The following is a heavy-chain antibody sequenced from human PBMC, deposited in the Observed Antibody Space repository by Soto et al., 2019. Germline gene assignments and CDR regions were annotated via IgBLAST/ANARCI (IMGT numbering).Heavy chain of an antibody. CDR3: SIIGVARGNY. V-gene: IGHV1-18*04. D-gene: IGHD6-19*01. J-gene: IGHJ4*02. Sequence: QVQLVQSGAEVKKPGASVKVSCKTSGYIFTSNDITWVRQATGQGLEWRGWNSAYNGNTKYAQKLQGRVTITTDTSTSTAYMELRSLRSDDTAVYYCSIIGVARGNYLGQGTLVTVSS. CDR2: NSAYNGNT. CDR1: GYIFTSND.